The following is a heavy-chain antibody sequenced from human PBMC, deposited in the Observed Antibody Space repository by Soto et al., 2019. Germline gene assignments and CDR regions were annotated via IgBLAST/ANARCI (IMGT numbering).Heavy chain of an antibody. CDR3: ARAKFESTGWHQFDI. D-gene: IGHD7-27*01. J-gene: IGHJ4*02. V-gene: IGHV4-34*01. CDR2: VSHSGNT. Sequence: SETLSLTCTVSGASFTGHFWSWVRQPPGKGLEWIGEVSHSGNTKYYPSLRSRVTLSVDSSKNQISLALTSVTAADTAVYYCARAKFESTGWHQFDIWGQGTLVTVSS. CDR1: GASFTGHF.